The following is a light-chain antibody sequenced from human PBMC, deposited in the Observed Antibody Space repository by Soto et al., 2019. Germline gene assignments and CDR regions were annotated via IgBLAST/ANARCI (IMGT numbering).Light chain of an antibody. CDR1: QSVSLS. CDR3: QERTGWPPWT. J-gene: IGKJ1*01. CDR2: DAS. Sequence: EIVLTQSPATLSLSPGGRATLSCRASQSVSLSLAWYQQKPGQAPRLLIHDASKRASGFPARFSGSGSGTDFTLTISSLEPEDFAVYYCQERTGWPPWTFGQGTKVDIK. V-gene: IGKV3-11*01.